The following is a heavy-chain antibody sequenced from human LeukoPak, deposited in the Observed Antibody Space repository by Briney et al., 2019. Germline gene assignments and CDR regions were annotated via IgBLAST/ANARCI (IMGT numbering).Heavy chain of an antibody. CDR1: GYTFTSYG. D-gene: IGHD2-21*02. CDR3: TRVDCSSIAYYYYGMDV. CDR2: ISAYNGNT. J-gene: IGHJ6*02. V-gene: IGHV1-18*01. Sequence: ASVKVSCKASGYTFTSYGISWVREAPGQGLEWMGWISAYNGNTNYAQKLQGRVTMTTDTSTSTAYMELRSLRSDDTAVYYCTRVDCSSIAYYYYGMDVWGQGTTVTVSS.